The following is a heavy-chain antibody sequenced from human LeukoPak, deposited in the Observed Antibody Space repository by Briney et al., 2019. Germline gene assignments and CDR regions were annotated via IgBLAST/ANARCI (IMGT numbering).Heavy chain of an antibody. CDR3: AKGGPTVTTTAHTHL. V-gene: IGHV3-30*18. J-gene: IGHJ5*02. CDR2: ISYDGSKK. D-gene: IGHD4-17*01. Sequence: GGSLRLSCAASGFTFSSYGMHWVRQAPGKGLEWVSVISYDGSKKYHADSVKGRFTISRDNSKNMLYMQMDSLRAEDTAVYYCAKGGPTVTTTAHTHLWGQGTLVTVSS. CDR1: GFTFSSYG.